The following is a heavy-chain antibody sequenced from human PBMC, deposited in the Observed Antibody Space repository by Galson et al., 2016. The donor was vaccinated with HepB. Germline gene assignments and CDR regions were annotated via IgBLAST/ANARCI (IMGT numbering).Heavy chain of an antibody. CDR2: IKTDGSDK. D-gene: IGHD3-10*01. J-gene: IGHJ5*02. V-gene: IGHV3-7*03. CDR1: GFTFSTYW. CDR3: AKDHLTVWSFGA. Sequence: SLRLSCAASGFTFSTYWMYWVRQAPGKGLEWVAAIKTDGSDKYYADSVKGRCTISRDNADNSLYLQINNLRNEDTAVYYCAKDHLTVWSFGAWGQGTLVTVSS.